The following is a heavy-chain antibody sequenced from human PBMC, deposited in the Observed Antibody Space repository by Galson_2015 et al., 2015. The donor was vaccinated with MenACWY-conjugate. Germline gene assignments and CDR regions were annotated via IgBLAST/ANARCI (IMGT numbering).Heavy chain of an antibody. CDR1: GLTFSSYS. CDR3: ARDPVYSYAYSSYYGMDV. V-gene: IGHV3-48*02. D-gene: IGHD5-18*01. Sequence: SLRLSCAASGLTFSSYSMNWVRQAPGKGLEWVSDISSSSSTIYYADSVKGRFTISRDNAKNSLYLQMNSLRDEDTAVYYCARDPVYSYAYSSYYGMDVWCRGTTVTVSS. J-gene: IGHJ6*02. CDR2: ISSSSSTI.